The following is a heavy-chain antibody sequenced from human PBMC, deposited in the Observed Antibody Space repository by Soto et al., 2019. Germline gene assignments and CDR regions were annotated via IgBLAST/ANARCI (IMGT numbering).Heavy chain of an antibody. Sequence: GASVKVSCKASGYTFTKYDINWVRQANGQGLEWMGWMNANSGSAGYAQNFQGRVTLTRDTSSSTAYMELRGLRSEDTAMYYCARGGPAAGFDYWGQGTLVTVS. J-gene: IGHJ4*02. CDR3: ARGGPAAGFDY. V-gene: IGHV1-8*01. CDR1: GYTFTKYD. CDR2: MNANSGSA. D-gene: IGHD6-13*01.